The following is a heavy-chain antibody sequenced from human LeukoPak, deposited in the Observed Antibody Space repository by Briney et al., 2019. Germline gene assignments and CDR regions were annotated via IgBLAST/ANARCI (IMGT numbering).Heavy chain of an antibody. CDR1: GGSFRGDYY. V-gene: IGHV4-38-2*02. CDR2: IYTSGSI. J-gene: IGHJ4*02. Sequence: SETLSLTCTVSGGSFRGDYYWAWIRQPPGKGLEWIGRIYTSGSINYNPSLKSRVTISVDTSKNQFSLKLSSVTAADTAVYYCASSSGWYSYFDYWGQGTLVTVSS. CDR3: ASSSGWYSYFDY. D-gene: IGHD6-19*01.